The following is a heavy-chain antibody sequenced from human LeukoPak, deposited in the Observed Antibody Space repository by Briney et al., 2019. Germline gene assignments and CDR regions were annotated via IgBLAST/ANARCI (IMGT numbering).Heavy chain of an antibody. CDR1: GFTFSTFA. J-gene: IGHJ4*02. CDR2: IIENGYYK. CDR3: ARDYVTPGITGTTSPLDY. D-gene: IGHD1-7*01. Sequence: PGGSLRLSCAASGFTFSTFAMSWVRQAPGKGLEWVSGIIENGYYKYYADSVKGRFTISRDNSKNTLYLQMNSLRADDTAVYYCARDYVTPGITGTTSPLDYWGQGILVSVSS. V-gene: IGHV3-23*01.